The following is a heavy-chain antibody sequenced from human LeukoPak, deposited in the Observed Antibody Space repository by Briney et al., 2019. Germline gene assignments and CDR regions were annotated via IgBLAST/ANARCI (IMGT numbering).Heavy chain of an antibody. CDR1: GFTFSSYS. CDR2: ISSSSSYI. Sequence: GGSLRLSCAASGFTFSSYSMNWVRQAPGKGLEWVSSISSSSSYIYYADSVKGRFTISRDNAKNSLYLQMNSLRAEDTAVYYCARDRSGGWYQWDYWGQGTLVTVSS. D-gene: IGHD6-19*01. V-gene: IGHV3-21*01. CDR3: ARDRSGGWYQWDY. J-gene: IGHJ4*02.